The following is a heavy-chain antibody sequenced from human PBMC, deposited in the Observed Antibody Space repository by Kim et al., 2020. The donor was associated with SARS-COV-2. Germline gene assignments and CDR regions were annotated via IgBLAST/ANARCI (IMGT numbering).Heavy chain of an antibody. CDR1: GGSISSYY. D-gene: IGHD2-2*01. CDR2: MYFTGYT. J-gene: IGHJ4*02. CDR3: ARHLGFCSTTRCNAYCDS. V-gene: IGHV4-59*01. Sequence: SETLSLTCSVSGGSISSYYWSWFRQPPGKRLEWIGYMYFTGYTPSNPSLKSRVTISVDTSKSQFSLQLTSVTAADTDVYYCARHLGFCSTTRCNAYCDSWGQGTLVTVSS.